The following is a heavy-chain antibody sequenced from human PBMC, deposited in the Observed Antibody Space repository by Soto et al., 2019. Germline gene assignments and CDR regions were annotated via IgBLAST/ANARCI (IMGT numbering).Heavy chain of an antibody. V-gene: IGHV3-11*06. CDR3: ARESEDLTSNFDY. CDR1: GFTFGDSY. Sequence: PGGSLRLSCAGSGFTFGDSYMSWIRQAPGKGLEWLSYISPGSRYPAYADSVKGRFTISRDNAKNSLYLEMNSLRAEDTAVYYYARESEDLTSNFDYWGQGTLVTVSS. CDR2: ISPGSRYP. J-gene: IGHJ4*02.